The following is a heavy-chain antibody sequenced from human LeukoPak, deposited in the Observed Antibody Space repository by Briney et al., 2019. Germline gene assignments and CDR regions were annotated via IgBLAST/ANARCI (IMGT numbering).Heavy chain of an antibody. V-gene: IGHV1-18*01. CDR3: ARDGGYDFEGDFGY. J-gene: IGHJ4*02. CDR2: ISAYNGNT. D-gene: IGHD5-12*01. CDR1: GYTFTSYG. Sequence: ASVKVSCKASGYTFTSYGISWVRHAPGQGLELMGWISAYNGNTNYAQKLQGRVTMTTDTSTSTAYMELRSLRSDDTAVYYCARDGGYDFEGDFGYWGQGTLVTVSS.